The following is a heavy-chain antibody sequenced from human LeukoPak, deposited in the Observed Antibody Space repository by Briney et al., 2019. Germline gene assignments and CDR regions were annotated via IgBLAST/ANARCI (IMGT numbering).Heavy chain of an antibody. CDR1: GYTFTSYD. J-gene: IGHJ6*03. CDR3: ARIYGDPHPYYYYMDV. V-gene: IGHV1-8*01. Sequence: ASVKVSCKASGYTFTSYDINWVRQATGQGLEWMGWMNPNSGNTDYAQKFQGRVTMTRNTSISTAFMELSRLRSDDTAVYYCARIYGDPHPYYYYMDVWGKGTTVTVSS. D-gene: IGHD4-17*01. CDR2: MNPNSGNT.